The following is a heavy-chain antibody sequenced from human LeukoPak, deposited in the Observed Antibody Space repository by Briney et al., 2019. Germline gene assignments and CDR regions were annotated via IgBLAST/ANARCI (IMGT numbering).Heavy chain of an antibody. J-gene: IGHJ4*02. D-gene: IGHD1-14*01. V-gene: IGHV3-23*01. CDR3: ARQSDRFDY. CDR2: IYENGGTT. Sequence: GGSLRLSCVGSGFTFRSHAMSWVRQAPEKGLEFVSGIYENGGTTYYADSVKGRFSISRDNSKNTLYLQMDSLRAEDTAVYYCARQSDRFDYWGQGTLVTVSS. CDR1: GFTFRSHA.